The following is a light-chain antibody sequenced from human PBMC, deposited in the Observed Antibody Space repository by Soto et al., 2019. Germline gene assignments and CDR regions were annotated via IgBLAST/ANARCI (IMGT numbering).Light chain of an antibody. CDR1: QSVSSY. J-gene: IGKJ1*01. CDR2: DAS. Sequence: EIVLTQSPATLSLSPGERATLSCRASQSVSSYLAWYQQKPGQAPRLLIYDASNRATGIPARFSGSGSGTDFTLTISSLEPEDFAVYYCQQYNDRPRTFGQGTKVDNK. V-gene: IGKV3-11*01. CDR3: QQYNDRPRT.